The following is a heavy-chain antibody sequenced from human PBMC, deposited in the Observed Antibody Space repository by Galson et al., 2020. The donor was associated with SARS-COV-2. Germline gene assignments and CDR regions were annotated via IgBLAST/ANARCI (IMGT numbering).Heavy chain of an antibody. D-gene: IGHD1-26*01. J-gene: IGHJ6*02. CDR3: ARPLSGSYFHGMDV. CDR2: ISYDGSNK. Sequence: GGSLRLSCAASGFTFSSYAMHWVRQAPGKGLEWVAVISYDGSNKYYADSVKGRFTISRDNSKNTLYLQMNSLRAEDTAVYYCARPLSGSYFHGMDVWGQGTTVTVSS. V-gene: IGHV3-30*04. CDR1: GFTFSSYA.